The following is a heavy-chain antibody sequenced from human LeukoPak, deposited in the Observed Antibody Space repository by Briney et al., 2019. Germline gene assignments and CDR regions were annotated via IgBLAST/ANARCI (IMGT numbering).Heavy chain of an antibody. Sequence: SVKVSCKASGGTFSSYAISWVRQAPGQGLEWMGRIIPILGIANYAQKFQGRVTITADKSTSTAYMELSSLRSEDTAVYYCARVLGGYNIDYWGQGTLVTVSS. V-gene: IGHV1-69*04. J-gene: IGHJ4*02. CDR1: GGTFSSYA. CDR2: IIPILGIA. CDR3: ARVLGGYNIDY. D-gene: IGHD5-24*01.